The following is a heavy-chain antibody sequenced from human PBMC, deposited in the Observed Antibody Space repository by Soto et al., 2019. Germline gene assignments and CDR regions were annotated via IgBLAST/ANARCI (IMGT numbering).Heavy chain of an antibody. CDR2: INSDGSST. Sequence: GWSLRLSCAASAFAFSNYWMHWFRQAPGKGLVWVSRINSDGSSTSYADSVKGRFTISRDNAKNTLYLQMNSLRAEDTAVYFCARTYYYYDMDVWGQGTTVTVSS. V-gene: IGHV3-74*01. CDR1: AFAFSNYW. J-gene: IGHJ6*02. CDR3: ARTYYYYDMDV.